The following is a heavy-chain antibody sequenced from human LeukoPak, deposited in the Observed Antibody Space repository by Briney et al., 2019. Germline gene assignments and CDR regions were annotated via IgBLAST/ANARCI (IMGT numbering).Heavy chain of an antibody. Sequence: PGGSLRLSCAASGFSFSRYSMSWVRQAPGKGLEWVSGISVSGHKTYHADSVKGRFTISRDNSKNTLYLQMNSLRAEDTAVYYCAKVSFLAYYFDYWGQGTLVTVSS. CDR1: GFSFSRYS. CDR3: AKVSFLAYYFDY. D-gene: IGHD2/OR15-2a*01. V-gene: IGHV3-23*01. J-gene: IGHJ4*02. CDR2: ISVSGHKT.